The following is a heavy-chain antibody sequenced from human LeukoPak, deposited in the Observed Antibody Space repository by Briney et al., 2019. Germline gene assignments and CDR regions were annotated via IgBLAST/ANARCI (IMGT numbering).Heavy chain of an antibody. Sequence: GASVKVSCKASGYTFTSYYMHWVRQAPGQGLEWMGIINPSGGSTSYAQKFQGRVTITRDTSTSTVYMELSSMRSEDTAVDYCARVVPAFPDAFDLWGQGTMVTVSS. D-gene: IGHD2-2*01. CDR1: GYTFTSYY. CDR3: ARVVPAFPDAFDL. V-gene: IGHV1-46*03. J-gene: IGHJ3*01. CDR2: INPSGGST.